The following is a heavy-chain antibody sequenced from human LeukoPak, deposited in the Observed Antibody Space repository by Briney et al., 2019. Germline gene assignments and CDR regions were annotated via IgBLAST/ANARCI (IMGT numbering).Heavy chain of an antibody. CDR3: ARGPPLFDP. CDR2: ISISSDTI. CDR1: GFTFSDYT. Sequence: GGSLRLSCAASGFTFSDYTMNWVRQAPGKGLGWISYISISSDTIYYADSVEGRFTISRDNAKNSLYLQMNSLRAEDTAVYYCARGPPLFDPWGQGTLVTVSS. V-gene: IGHV3-48*01. J-gene: IGHJ5*02.